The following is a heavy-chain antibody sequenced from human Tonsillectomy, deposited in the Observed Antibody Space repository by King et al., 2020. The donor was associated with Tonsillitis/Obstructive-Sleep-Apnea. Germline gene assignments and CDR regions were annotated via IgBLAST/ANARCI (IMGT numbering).Heavy chain of an antibody. V-gene: IGHV4-59*01. D-gene: IGHD3-16*01. Sequence: VQLQESGPGLVKPSETLSLTCTVSGGSISSYYWSWIRQPPGKGLECIGYIYYSGSTNYNPSLKGRVTISVDTSQNQFSLKLSSVTAADTAVYYCAREGAAMNAFDIWGQGTMVTVAS. CDR1: GGSISSYY. CDR3: AREGAAMNAFDI. J-gene: IGHJ3*02. CDR2: IYYSGST.